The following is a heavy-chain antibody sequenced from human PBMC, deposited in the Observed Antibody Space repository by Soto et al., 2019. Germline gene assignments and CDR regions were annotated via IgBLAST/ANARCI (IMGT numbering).Heavy chain of an antibody. CDR1: GFTFSSYA. J-gene: IGHJ4*02. D-gene: IGHD3-10*01. CDR3: AKYNLYGSGSYYDY. CDR2: ISGSGGST. Sequence: EVQLLESGGGLVQPGGSLRLSCAASGFTFSSYAMSWVRQAPGKGLEWVSAISGSGGSTYYADSVKGRFTISRDNSKNPLYLQMNSLRAEDTAVYYCAKYNLYGSGSYYDYGGQGTLVTVSS. V-gene: IGHV3-23*01.